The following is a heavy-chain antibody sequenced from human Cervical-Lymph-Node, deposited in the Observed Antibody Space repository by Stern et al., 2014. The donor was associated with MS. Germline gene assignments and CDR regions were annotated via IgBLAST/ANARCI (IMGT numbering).Heavy chain of an antibody. CDR2: ISNDGNEK. Sequence: QVQLVESGGGVVQPGRSLRLSCAASGFALRSYGMHWVRQAPGKGLEWVAVISNDGNEKYYADAVKGRFTISRDNYKNTLSLQRNSLKTEDTAVYYCAKDRLFCSGGGCYAMDVWGQGTTVTVSS. V-gene: IGHV3-30*18. J-gene: IGHJ6*02. CDR3: AKDRLFCSGGGCYAMDV. CDR1: GFALRSYG. D-gene: IGHD2-15*01.